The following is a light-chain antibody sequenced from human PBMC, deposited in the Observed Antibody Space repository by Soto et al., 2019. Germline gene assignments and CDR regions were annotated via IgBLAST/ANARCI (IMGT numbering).Light chain of an antibody. V-gene: IGKV3-15*01. J-gene: IGKJ5*01. CDR1: HSISSN. CDR3: QEYNNWPFS. Sequence: IVMTQSPATLSVSPGERATLSCRASHSISSNLAWYQQKPGQAPRLLIYGASTRATGIPVRFSGSGSGTEFTLTITSLQSEDFAVYYCQEYNNWPFSFGPGTRLEIK. CDR2: GAS.